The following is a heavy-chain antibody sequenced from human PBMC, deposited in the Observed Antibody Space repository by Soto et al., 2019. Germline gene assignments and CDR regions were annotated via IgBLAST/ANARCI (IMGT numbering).Heavy chain of an antibody. J-gene: IGHJ4*02. CDR3: AIDPTKCGGDCYFVWYYFDY. Sequence: QVQLVESGGGVVQPGRSLRLSCAASGFTFSSYGMHWVRQAPGKGLEWVAVIWYDGSNKYYADSVKGRFTISRDNSKNTLYLQMNSLRVEDMAVYYCAIDPTKCGGDCYFVWYYFDYWGQGTLVTVSS. D-gene: IGHD2-21*01. CDR1: GFTFSSYG. CDR2: IWYDGSNK. V-gene: IGHV3-33*01.